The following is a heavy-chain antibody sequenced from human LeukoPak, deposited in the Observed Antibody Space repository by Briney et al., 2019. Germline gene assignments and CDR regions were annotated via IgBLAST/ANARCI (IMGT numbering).Heavy chain of an antibody. CDR2: ISSSSSYI. Sequence: KPGGSLRLSCAASGFTFSSYSMNWVRQAPGKGLEWVSSISSSSSYIYYADSVKGRFTISRDNAKNSLCLQMNSLRAEDTAVYYCARVLTSGYYYDSSSDYWGQGTLVTVSS. J-gene: IGHJ4*02. CDR1: GFTFSSYS. D-gene: IGHD3-22*01. V-gene: IGHV3-21*01. CDR3: ARVLTSGYYYDSSSDY.